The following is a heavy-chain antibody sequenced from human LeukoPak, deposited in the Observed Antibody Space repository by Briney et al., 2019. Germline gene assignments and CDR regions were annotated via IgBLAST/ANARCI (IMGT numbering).Heavy chain of an antibody. J-gene: IGHJ6*03. Sequence: GASVKVSCKASGGTFSSYAISWVRQAPGQGLEWMGGIIPIFDTTIYAQKFQGRVTITADESTSTAYMELSSLRSEDTAVYYCASGDYYDSSGPDGGYYMDVWGKGTTVTVSS. V-gene: IGHV1-69*13. CDR3: ASGDYYDSSGPDGGYYMDV. CDR2: IIPIFDTT. D-gene: IGHD3-22*01. CDR1: GGTFSSYA.